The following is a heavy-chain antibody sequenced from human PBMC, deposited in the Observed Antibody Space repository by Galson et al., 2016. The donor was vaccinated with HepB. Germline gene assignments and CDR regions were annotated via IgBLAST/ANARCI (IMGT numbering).Heavy chain of an antibody. CDR1: GFTFSSYA. V-gene: IGHV3-23*01. D-gene: IGHD2-8*02. J-gene: IGHJ4*02. Sequence: SLRLSCAASGFTFSSYAMSWVRQAPGKGLEWVSTISTSGGSTYHADSVKGRFTISRDTSKSTLYLQMNSLRAEDTAVYYCAKSRKSTGGASYNSWQRLGVLGLDAFDFWGQGTLVTVSS. CDR2: ISTSGGST. CDR3: AKSRKSTGGASYNSWQRLGVLGLDAFDF.